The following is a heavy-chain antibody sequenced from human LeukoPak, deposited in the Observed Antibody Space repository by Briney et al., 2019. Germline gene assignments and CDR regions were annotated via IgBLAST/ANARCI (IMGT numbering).Heavy chain of an antibody. CDR3: AIDHSSSYYDSSGYYSGAFDI. CDR2: INHNRGGT. CDR1: GYTFTGYY. D-gene: IGHD3-22*01. Sequence: ASVKVSCKASGYTFTGYYMHWVRQAPGQGLEWMGWINHNRGGTNYAQKFQGRVTMTRDTSISTAYMELSRLRSDDTAVYYCAIDHSSSYYDSSGYYSGAFDIWGQGTMVTVSS. V-gene: IGHV1-2*02. J-gene: IGHJ3*02.